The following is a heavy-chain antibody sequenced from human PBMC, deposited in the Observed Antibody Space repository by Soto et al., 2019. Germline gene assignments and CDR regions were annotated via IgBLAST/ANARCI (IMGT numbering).Heavy chain of an antibody. D-gene: IGHD3-16*01. CDR2: INPNGGAT. Sequence: GASVKVSCKASGYTFTGHYLHWVRQAPGQRCEWLGWINPNGGATKYARKFQGRITLTGDTSTTTAYMELNRLRSDDTAVYFCARVGSYYDGSSYPFWGQGTLVTVSS. V-gene: IGHV1-2*02. J-gene: IGHJ4*02. CDR1: GYTFTGHY. CDR3: ARVGSYYDGSSYPF.